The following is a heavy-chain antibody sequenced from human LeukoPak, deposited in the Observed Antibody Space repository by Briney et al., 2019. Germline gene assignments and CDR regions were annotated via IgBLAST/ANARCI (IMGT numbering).Heavy chain of an antibody. CDR3: ARKYASGTYPLDY. Sequence: ASVKVSCKASGYTFTSYDINWVRQATGQGLEWMGWINPNSGGTNYAQKFQGRVTMTRDTSISTAYMELSRLRSDDTAVYYCARKYASGTYPLDYWGQGTLVTVSS. CDR2: INPNSGGT. J-gene: IGHJ4*02. V-gene: IGHV1-2*02. D-gene: IGHD3-10*01. CDR1: GYTFTSYD.